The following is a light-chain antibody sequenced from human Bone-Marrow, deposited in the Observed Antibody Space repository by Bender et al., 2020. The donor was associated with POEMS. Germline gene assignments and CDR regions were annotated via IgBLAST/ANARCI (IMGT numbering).Light chain of an antibody. CDR3: QSADSSDTYV. V-gene: IGLV3-25*03. CDR2: KDT. Sequence: SYELTQPPSVSVSPGQTARITCTGDALPKQHAYWYQQKPGQAPVVVIYKDTERPSGIPERISGSSSGTTVTLTISGVQAEDEADYYCQSADSSDTYVFGTGTKVTVL. J-gene: IGLJ1*01. CDR1: ALPKQH.